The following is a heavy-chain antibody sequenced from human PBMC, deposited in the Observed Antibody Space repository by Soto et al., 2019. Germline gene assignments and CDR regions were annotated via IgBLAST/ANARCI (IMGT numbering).Heavy chain of an antibody. Sequence: SETLSLTCAVYGGSFSGYYWSWIRQPPGKGLEWIGEINHSGSTNYNPSLKSRVTISVDTSKNQFSLKLSSVTAADTAVYYWARGSFGLRYRYDYYYYGMDLWRQGTTVTVSS. J-gene: IGHJ6*02. V-gene: IGHV4-34*01. CDR2: INHSGST. CDR1: GGSFSGYY. D-gene: IGHD5-18*01. CDR3: ARGSFGLRYRYDYYYYGMDL.